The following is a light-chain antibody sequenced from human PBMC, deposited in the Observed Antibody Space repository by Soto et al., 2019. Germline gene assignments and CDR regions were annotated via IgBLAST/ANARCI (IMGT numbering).Light chain of an antibody. CDR1: SSNIGITS. CDR2: EDY. V-gene: IGLV1-51*02. CDR3: GTWDSSLSADV. Sequence: QSVLTQPPSVSAAPGQKVTISCSGSSSNIGITSVSWYQHLPETAPNLLIHEDYKRPSGIPDRFSGSKSGTSATLTITGLQTGDEADYYCGTWDSSLSADVFGPGTKLTVL. J-gene: IGLJ1*01.